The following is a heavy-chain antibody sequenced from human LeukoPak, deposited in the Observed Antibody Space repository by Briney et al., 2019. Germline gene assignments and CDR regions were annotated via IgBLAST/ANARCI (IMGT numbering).Heavy chain of an antibody. J-gene: IGHJ4*02. Sequence: SETLSPTCTVSGGSISSYYWSWIRQPAGKGLVWIGRIYTSGSTNYNPSLKSRVTMSVDTSKNQFSLKLSSVTAADTAVYYCARDLRSYYYDSSGYSYYFDYWGQGTLVTVSS. V-gene: IGHV4-4*07. CDR3: ARDLRSYYYDSSGYSYYFDY. CDR2: IYTSGST. CDR1: GGSISSYY. D-gene: IGHD3-22*01.